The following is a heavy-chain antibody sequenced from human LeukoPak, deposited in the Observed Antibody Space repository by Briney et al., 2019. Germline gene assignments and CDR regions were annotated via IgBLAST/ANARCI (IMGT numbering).Heavy chain of an antibody. CDR1: GFTFSSYE. D-gene: IGHD4-17*01. J-gene: IGHJ4*02. CDR3: ARGKNGDSLFDF. V-gene: IGHV3-48*03. Sequence: GGSLRLSCAASGFTFSSYEMNWVRQAPGKGLEWVSFISSSGSTMYYADSMKGRFTISRDNAGNSLYLQMSSLRVEDTAVYYCARGKNGDSLFDFWGQGTLVAVSS. CDR2: ISSSGSTM.